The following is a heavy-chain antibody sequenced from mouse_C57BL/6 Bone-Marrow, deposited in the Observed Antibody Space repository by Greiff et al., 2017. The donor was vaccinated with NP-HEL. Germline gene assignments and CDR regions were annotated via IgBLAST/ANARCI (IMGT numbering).Heavy chain of an antibody. CDR1: GSTFSDYG. CDR3: ARNYGSSSLFAY. V-gene: IGHV5-17*01. J-gene: IGHJ3*01. D-gene: IGHD1-1*01. Sequence: EVKVVESGGGLVKPGGSLKLSCAASGSTFSDYGMHWVRQAPEKGLEWVAYISSGSSTIYYADTVKGRFTISRDNAKNTLFLQMTSLRSEDTAMYYCARNYGSSSLFAYWGQGTLVTVSA. CDR2: ISSGSSTI.